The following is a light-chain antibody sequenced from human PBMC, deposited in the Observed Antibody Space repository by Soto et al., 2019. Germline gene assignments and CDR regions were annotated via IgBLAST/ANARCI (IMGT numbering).Light chain of an antibody. CDR1: QSINNY. V-gene: IGKV1-5*03. CDR2: KAS. CDR3: QQYESFPRT. Sequence: DIQMTQSPFTLSASVGDRVTITCRASQSINNYLAWYQQKPGKAPKLFIYKASTLESGVQSRFSGSGSGTEFTLSISSLQPDDFATYFCQQYESFPRTFGQGTKVEIK. J-gene: IGKJ1*01.